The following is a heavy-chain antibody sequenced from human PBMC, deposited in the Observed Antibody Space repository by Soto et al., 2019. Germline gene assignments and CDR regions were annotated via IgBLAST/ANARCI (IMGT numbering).Heavy chain of an antibody. Sequence: GLEWVSYISSSSSTIYYADSVKGRFTISRDNAKNSLYLQMNSLRAEDTAVYYCARGGYGDYATYTWFAPWGQGTLVTVSP. CDR3: ARGGYGDYATYTWFAP. D-gene: IGHD4-17*01. V-gene: IGHV3-48*01. J-gene: IGHJ5*02. CDR2: ISSSSSTI.